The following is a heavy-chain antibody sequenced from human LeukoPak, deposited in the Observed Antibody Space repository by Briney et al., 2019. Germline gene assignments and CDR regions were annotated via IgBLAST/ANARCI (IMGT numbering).Heavy chain of an antibody. CDR1: GYTFTSYA. CDR2: INAGNGNT. CDR3: ARVLSGWLRISFDY. Sequence: ASVKVSCKASGYTFTSYAMNWVRQAPGQGLEWMGWINAGNGNTKYSQKFQGRVTITRDTSASTAYMELSSLRSEDTAVYYCARVLSGWLRISFDYWGQGTLVTVSS. D-gene: IGHD5-12*01. V-gene: IGHV1-3*01. J-gene: IGHJ4*02.